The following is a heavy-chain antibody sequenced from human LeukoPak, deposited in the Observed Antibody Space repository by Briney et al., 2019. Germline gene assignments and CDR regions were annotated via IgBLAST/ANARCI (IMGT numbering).Heavy chain of an antibody. V-gene: IGHV1-46*01. CDR1: GYTFTSYY. CDR2: INPSGGST. J-gene: IGHJ5*02. CDR3: ARARTFIAAAGYNWFDP. Sequence: ASVKVSCKASGYTFTSYYMHWVRQAPGQGLEWMEIINPSGGSTSYAQKFQGRVTMTRDTSTSTVYMELSSLRSEDTAVYYCARARTFIAAAGYNWFDPWGQGILVTVSS. D-gene: IGHD6-13*01.